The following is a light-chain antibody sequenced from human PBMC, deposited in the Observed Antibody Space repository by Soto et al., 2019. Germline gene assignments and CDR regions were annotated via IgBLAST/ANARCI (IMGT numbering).Light chain of an antibody. CDR3: QQRSIWPWT. V-gene: IGKV3D-20*02. Sequence: EIVLTQSPVTLSLSPGERATLSCRASQSVSSTYLAWYQQKPGQAPRLLIYGASSRATGIPDRFSGSGSGTEFTLTISRLEPEDFAVFYCQQRSIWPWTFGQGAKVDIK. J-gene: IGKJ1*01. CDR1: QSVSSTY. CDR2: GAS.